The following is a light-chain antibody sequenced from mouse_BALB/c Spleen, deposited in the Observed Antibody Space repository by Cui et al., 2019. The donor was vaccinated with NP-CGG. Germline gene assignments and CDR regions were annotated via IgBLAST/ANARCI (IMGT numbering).Light chain of an antibody. Sequence: QAVVTQESALTTSPGETVTLTFRSSTGAVTTSNYANWVQEKPDHLFTGLIGGTNNRAPGVPARFSGSLIGDKAALTITEAQTEDEAIYFCALWYSNHWVFGGGTKLTVL. CDR3: ALWYSNHWV. CDR2: GTN. J-gene: IGLJ1*01. CDR1: TGAVTTSNY. V-gene: IGLV1*01.